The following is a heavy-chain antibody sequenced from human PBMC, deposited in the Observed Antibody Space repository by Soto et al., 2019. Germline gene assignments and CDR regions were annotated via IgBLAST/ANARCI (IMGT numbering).Heavy chain of an antibody. V-gene: IGHV3-33*01. J-gene: IGHJ6*02. CDR2: IWYDGSNK. D-gene: IGHD1-26*01. Sequence: GGSLRLSCAASGFTFSSYGMHWVRQAPGKGLEWVAVIWYDGSNKYYADSVKGRFTISRDNSKNTLYLQMNSLRAEDTAVYYCARVSGSSAYYYYGMDVWGQGTTVTVT. CDR1: GFTFSSYG. CDR3: ARVSGSSAYYYYGMDV.